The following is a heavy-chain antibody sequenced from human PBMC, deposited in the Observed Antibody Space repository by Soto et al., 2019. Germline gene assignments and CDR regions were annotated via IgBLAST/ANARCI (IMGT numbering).Heavy chain of an antibody. Sequence: QVQLQESGPGLVKPSQTLSLTCIVSGGSISSGGYYWSWIRQHPGKGLEWIGYIYYSGSTYYNPSLKSRVTISVDTSKNQFSLKLSSVTAADTAVYYCARGPPGDGDSTYFDYWGQGTLVTVSS. J-gene: IGHJ4*02. CDR3: ARGPPGDGDSTYFDY. V-gene: IGHV4-31*03. CDR2: IYYSGST. D-gene: IGHD4-17*01. CDR1: GGSISSGGYY.